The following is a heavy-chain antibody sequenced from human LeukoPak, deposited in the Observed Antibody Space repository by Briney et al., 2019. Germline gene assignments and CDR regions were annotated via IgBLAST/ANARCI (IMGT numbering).Heavy chain of an antibody. Sequence: PGGSLRLSCAASGFTFKTYALGWVRQAPGEGLEWVSSISGSGDSTYYADAVKGRFTISRDNSKSTLYLQMNSLRAEDTAVYYCARVPWWGQGTLVTVSS. V-gene: IGHV3-23*01. D-gene: IGHD4/OR15-4a*01. CDR3: ARVPW. CDR1: GFTFKTYA. J-gene: IGHJ4*02. CDR2: ISGSGDST.